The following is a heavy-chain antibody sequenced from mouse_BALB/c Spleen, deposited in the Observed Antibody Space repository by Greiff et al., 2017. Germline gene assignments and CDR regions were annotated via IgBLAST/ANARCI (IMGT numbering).Heavy chain of an antibody. V-gene: IGHV5-9-4*01. D-gene: IGHD1-3*01. CDR3: SRAPYKGYGMDY. CDR2: ISSGGSYT. J-gene: IGHJ4*01. CDR1: GFTFSSYA. Sequence: EVKVVESGGGLVKPGGSLKLSCAASGFTFSSYAMSWVRQSPEKRLEWVAEISSGGSYTYYPDTVTGRFTISRDNAKNTLYMEMSSLRSEDTAMYYCSRAPYKGYGMDYWGQGTSVTVSA.